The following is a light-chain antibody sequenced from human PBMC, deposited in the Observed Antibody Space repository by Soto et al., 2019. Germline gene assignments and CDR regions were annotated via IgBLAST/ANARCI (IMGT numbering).Light chain of an antibody. CDR1: RSISSW. CDR3: QQYNKG. CDR2: KAS. J-gene: IGKJ1*01. V-gene: IGKV1-5*03. Sequence: DIQMTQSTSTLSASVGDRVTITCRASRSISSWLAWYQQKPGKAPKLLIYKASSLESGVPSRFSGSGSGTEFTLTISILQPDDFATYYCQQYNKGFGQGTKVE.